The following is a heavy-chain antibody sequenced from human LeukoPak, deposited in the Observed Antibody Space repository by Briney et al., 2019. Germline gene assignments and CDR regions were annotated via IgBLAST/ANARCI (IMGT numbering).Heavy chain of an antibody. Sequence: GGSLRLSCAASGFTFSSYAMSWVRQDPGKELERVSAISGSGGSTYYADSVKGRFTISRDSSKNTLYLQMNSLRAEDTAIYYCAKKVSISSGWYLDYWGQGTLVTVSS. J-gene: IGHJ4*02. V-gene: IGHV3-23*01. D-gene: IGHD6-19*01. CDR3: AKKVSISSGWYLDY. CDR1: GFTFSSYA. CDR2: ISGSGGST.